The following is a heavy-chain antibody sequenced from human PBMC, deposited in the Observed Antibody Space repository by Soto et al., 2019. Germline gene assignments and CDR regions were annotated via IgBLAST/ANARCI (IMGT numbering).Heavy chain of an antibody. CDR1: GYSFTTYW. CDR3: VRGSSFVSGIYYNVGFFAP. D-gene: IGHD3-10*01. CDR2: IYPGDSDT. Sequence: PGESLKISCKGSGYSFTTYWIGWVRQMPGKGLEWVGIIYPGDSDTRYSPSFQGQVTISADKSISTAYLQWSSLRAEDTAVYYCVRGSSFVSGIYYNVGFFAPWGQGTLVTVSS. V-gene: IGHV5-51*01. J-gene: IGHJ5*02.